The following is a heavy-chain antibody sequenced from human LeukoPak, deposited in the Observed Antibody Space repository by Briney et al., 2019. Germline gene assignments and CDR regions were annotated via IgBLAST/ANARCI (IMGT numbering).Heavy chain of an antibody. CDR3: ARDQEWDDSSGYFDY. V-gene: IGHV3-30-3*01. Sequence: PGGSLRLSCAASGLTFSSYAMHWVRQAPGKGLEWVAVISDDGSNKYYADSVKGRFTISRDNSKNTLYLQMNSLRVEDTAVYYCARDQEWDDSSGYFDYWGQGTLVTVSS. D-gene: IGHD3-22*01. J-gene: IGHJ4*02. CDR2: ISDDGSNK. CDR1: GLTFSSYA.